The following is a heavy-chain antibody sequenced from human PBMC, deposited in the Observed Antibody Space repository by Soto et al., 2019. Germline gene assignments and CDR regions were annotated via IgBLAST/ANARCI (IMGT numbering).Heavy chain of an antibody. V-gene: IGHV5-51*01. CDR2: IYPGDSDT. Sequence: HGESLKLSCKGSGYSFTSYWIGWVRQMPGKGLEWMGIIYPGDSDTIYSPSFQGRVTISADKSINTAYLQWSSLKASDTAMYFCARDSSAGGSPFDYWGLGTLVTVSS. CDR1: GYSFTSYW. D-gene: IGHD2-15*01. CDR3: ARDSSAGGSPFDY. J-gene: IGHJ4*02.